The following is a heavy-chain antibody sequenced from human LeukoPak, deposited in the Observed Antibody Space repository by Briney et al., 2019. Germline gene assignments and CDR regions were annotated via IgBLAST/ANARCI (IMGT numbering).Heavy chain of an antibody. Sequence: GGSLRLYCAASGFTGSSNYMSWGRQARGKGLAWVSVIDSGGSTYYADSVKGRFTISRDNSKNTLYLQMNSLRAEDTAVYYCARDWWYYYDSSGYQNNAFDIWGQGTMVTVSS. CDR1: GFTGSSNY. CDR3: ARDWWYYYDSSGYQNNAFDI. CDR2: IDSGGST. J-gene: IGHJ3*02. D-gene: IGHD3-22*01. V-gene: IGHV3-66*01.